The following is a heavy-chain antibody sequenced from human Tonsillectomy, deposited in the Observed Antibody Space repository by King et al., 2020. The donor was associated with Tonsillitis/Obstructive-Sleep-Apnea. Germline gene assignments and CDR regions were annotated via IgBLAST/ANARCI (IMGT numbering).Heavy chain of an antibody. J-gene: IGHJ4*02. CDR2: ITSNGGGT. V-gene: IGHV3-64D*06. CDR1: GFTFSSSA. Sequence: VQLVESGGGLVQPGGSLRLSCSASGFTFSSSAMHWVRQGPGKGLEYVSAITSNGGGTYYADSVKGRFTISRDNSKNTLYPQMSSLRADDTAVYYCVKGAGGYYDYWGQGTLVTVSS. D-gene: IGHD3-22*01. CDR3: VKGAGGYYDY.